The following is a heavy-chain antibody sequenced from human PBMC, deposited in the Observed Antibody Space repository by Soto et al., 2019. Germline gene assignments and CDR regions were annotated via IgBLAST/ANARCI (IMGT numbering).Heavy chain of an antibody. Sequence: GGSLRLSCAASGFTFSNAWMNWVRQAPGKGLEWVGRIKSKTDGGTTDYAAPVKGRFTISRDDSKNTLYLQMNSLKTEDTAVYYCTTYLVAAAGGLNDYWGQGTLVTVSS. V-gene: IGHV3-15*07. CDR3: TTYLVAAAGGLNDY. CDR1: GFTFSNAW. CDR2: IKSKTDGGTT. D-gene: IGHD6-13*01. J-gene: IGHJ4*02.